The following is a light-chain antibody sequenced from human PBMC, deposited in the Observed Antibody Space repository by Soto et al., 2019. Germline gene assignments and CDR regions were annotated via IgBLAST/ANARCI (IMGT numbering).Light chain of an antibody. CDR3: QQFKNYPRT. J-gene: IGKJ2*01. CDR2: GAS. Sequence: AIQLTQSPSSLSASVGDRVTITCRASQDISSTLVWYQQKPGKAPKLLIYGASNLESGVPSRFSGYGSGTDFTLTIKNLQSEDFATYHCQQFKNYPRTFGQGTKLEIK. V-gene: IGKV1D-13*01. CDR1: QDISST.